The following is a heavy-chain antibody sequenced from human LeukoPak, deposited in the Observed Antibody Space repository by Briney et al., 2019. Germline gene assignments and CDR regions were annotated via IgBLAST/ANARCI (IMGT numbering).Heavy chain of an antibody. CDR3: ARVLGYNFWTGYYLEDAFDV. J-gene: IGHJ3*01. CDR2: MNPNSGNT. D-gene: IGHD3/OR15-3a*01. V-gene: IGHV1-8*03. Sequence: GAPVKVSCKASGYTFSSYDIHWVRQATGQGLECMGWMNPNSGNTGYAQKFQGRVTIAGSISISTAYMELSGLTSEDTAMYYCARVLGYNFWTGYYLEDAFDVWGQGTMVTVSS. CDR1: GYTFSSYD.